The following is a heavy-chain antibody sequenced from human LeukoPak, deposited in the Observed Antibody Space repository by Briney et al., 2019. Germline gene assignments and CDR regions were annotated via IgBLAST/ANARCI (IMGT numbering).Heavy chain of an antibody. Sequence: PGGSLRLSCAASGFTVSSNYMSWVRQAPGKGLEWVSVIYSGGSTYYADSVKGRFTISRDNSKNTLYLQMNSLRAEDTAVYYCARELVPAAIFPENYYMDVWAKGPRSPSP. CDR2: IYSGGST. J-gene: IGHJ6*03. CDR1: GFTVSSNY. D-gene: IGHD2-2*01. CDR3: ARELVPAAIFPENYYMDV. V-gene: IGHV3-53*01.